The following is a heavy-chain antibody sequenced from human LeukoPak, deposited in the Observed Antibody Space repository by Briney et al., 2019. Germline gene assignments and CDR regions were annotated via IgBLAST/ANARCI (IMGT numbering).Heavy chain of an antibody. D-gene: IGHD3-22*01. CDR3: AKGNGYYPHFDY. J-gene: IGHJ4*02. Sequence: PGGSLRLSCAASGFTFSSYGMSWVRQAPGKGLEWVSAISGSGGSTYYADSVKGRFTISRDNSKNTLYLQMNSLRAEDTAVYYCAKGNGYYPHFDYWGQGTLVTVSS. CDR2: ISGSGGST. V-gene: IGHV3-23*01. CDR1: GFTFSSYG.